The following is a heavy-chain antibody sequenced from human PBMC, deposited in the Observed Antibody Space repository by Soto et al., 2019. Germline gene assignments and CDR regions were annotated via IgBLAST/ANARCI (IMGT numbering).Heavy chain of an antibody. J-gene: IGHJ5*02. CDR2: ISHDGSSA. Sequence: QVQLVESGGGVVQPGRSLRLSCAASGFTFSSLGMHWVRQAPGKGLEWVAIISHDGSSAYYADSVKGRFTIYRDNSKNTLDLQLNSLRTEDTAIYYCVKESGASSDYPFDRWGQGTLVTVSS. V-gene: IGHV3-30*18. CDR3: VKESGASSDYPFDR. D-gene: IGHD3-22*01. CDR1: GFTFSSLG.